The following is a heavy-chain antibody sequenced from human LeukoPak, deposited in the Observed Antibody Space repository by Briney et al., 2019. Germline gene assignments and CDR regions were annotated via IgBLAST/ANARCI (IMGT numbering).Heavy chain of an antibody. D-gene: IGHD2/OR15-2a*01. CDR1: GGSFSGYY. CDR3: ARYYKRGYYYFGMDV. J-gene: IGHJ6*02. Sequence: SETLSLTCAVYGGSFSGYYWSWIRQPPGKGLEWIGEINHSGSTNYNPSLKSRVTISVDTSKNQFSLKLSSVTAADTAVYYCARYYKRGYYYFGMDVWGQGTTVTVSS. CDR2: INHSGST. V-gene: IGHV4-34*01.